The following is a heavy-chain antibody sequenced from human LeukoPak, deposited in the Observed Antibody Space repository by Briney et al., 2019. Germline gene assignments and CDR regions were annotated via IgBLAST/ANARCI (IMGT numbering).Heavy chain of an antibody. V-gene: IGHV3-7*01. D-gene: IGHD6-19*01. J-gene: IGHJ4*02. CDR3: ARRHSSGWPNFDY. Sequence: GGSLRLSCAVSGFTFSSHWMSWVRQAPGKGLEWVANIKQDGSEKYYVDSVRGRFTISRDNAKNSLYLQMNSLRAEDTAVYYCARRHSSGWPNFDYWGQGTLVTVSS. CDR2: IKQDGSEK. CDR1: GFTFSSHW.